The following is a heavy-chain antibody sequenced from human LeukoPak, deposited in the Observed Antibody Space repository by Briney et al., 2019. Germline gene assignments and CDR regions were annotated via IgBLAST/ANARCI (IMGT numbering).Heavy chain of an antibody. CDR1: LGSIGRGGYY. D-gene: IGHD3-10*01. J-gene: IGHJ4*02. CDR2: IYYTGTT. CDR3: ASRVITDYYFDY. V-gene: IGHV4-39*01. Sequence: SETLSLTCTVSLGSIGRGGYYWDWIRQPPGKGLEWIGTIYYTGTTFYNPSLKSRVTISVATSKNQFSLKLSSVTAADTAVYYCASRVITDYYFDYWGQGALVSVSS.